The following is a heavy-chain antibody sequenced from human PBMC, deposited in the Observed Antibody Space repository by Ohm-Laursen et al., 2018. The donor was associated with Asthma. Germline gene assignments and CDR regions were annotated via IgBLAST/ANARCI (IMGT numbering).Heavy chain of an antibody. V-gene: IGHV4-59*01. J-gene: IGHJ4*02. CDR1: GASITRNF. D-gene: IGHD6-19*01. CDR2: MYYIGSP. CDR3: VGYINPVAPGSDF. Sequence: TLSLTCAVSGASITRNFWGWIRQSPGKGLEWIGSMYYIGSPKYNPSLESRVTMSVDTSKNQFSLRLSSLTAADTAVYYCVGYINPVAPGSDFWGQGTLVTVSS.